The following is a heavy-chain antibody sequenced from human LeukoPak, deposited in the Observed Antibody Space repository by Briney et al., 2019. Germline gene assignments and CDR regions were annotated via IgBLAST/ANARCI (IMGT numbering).Heavy chain of an antibody. CDR2: IYYSGTT. Sequence: SETLSLTCTVSGGSISGYYWSWIREPPGKGLEWIGYIYYSGTTHYNPSLESRVTISVDTSKNQFSLKLNSATAADTAVYYCARHCDILTGYSAYPFDIWGQGTMVSVSS. D-gene: IGHD3-9*01. J-gene: IGHJ3*02. V-gene: IGHV4-59*08. CDR3: ARHCDILTGYSAYPFDI. CDR1: GGSISGYY.